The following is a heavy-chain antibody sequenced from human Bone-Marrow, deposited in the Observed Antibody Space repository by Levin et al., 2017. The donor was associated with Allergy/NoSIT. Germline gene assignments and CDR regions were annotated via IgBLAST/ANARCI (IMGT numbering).Heavy chain of an antibody. V-gene: IGHV4-4*02. D-gene: IGHD2-8*02. Sequence: SETLSLTCAVSGGSISSSNWWSWVRQPPGKGLEWIGEIYHSGSTNYNPSLKSRVTISVDKSKNQFSLKLSSVTAADTAVYYCARETTIHPIGQGPPQGYCTGGVCYLNDYWGQGTLVTVSS. J-gene: IGHJ4*02. CDR1: GGSISSSNW. CDR3: ARETTIHPIGQGPPQGYCTGGVCYLNDY. CDR2: IYHSGST.